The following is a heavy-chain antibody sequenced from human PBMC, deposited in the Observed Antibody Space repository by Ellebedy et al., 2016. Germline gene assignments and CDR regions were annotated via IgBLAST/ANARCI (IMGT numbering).Heavy chain of an antibody. J-gene: IGHJ4*02. CDR3: AREAEGAYFFDS. V-gene: IGHV1-46*01. CDR2: INPSDVRA. D-gene: IGHD1-26*01. CDR1: GSTFISDN. Sequence: ASVKVSCKTSGSTFISDNVHWVRQAPGQGLEWMGRINPSDVRAAYAQNFQGRVSMTGDTSTSTVYLEVRRLTSEDTAVYFCAREAEGAYFFDSWGQGTLVTVSS.